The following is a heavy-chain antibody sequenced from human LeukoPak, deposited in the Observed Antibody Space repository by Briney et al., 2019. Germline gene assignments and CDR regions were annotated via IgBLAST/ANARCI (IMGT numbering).Heavy chain of an antibody. V-gene: IGHV1-18*01. CDR3: ATTSSFLADYYDSSGYYYFQH. CDR2: ISAYNGNT. CDR1: GYTFTSYG. Sequence: ASVKVSCKASGYTFTSYGISWVRQVPGQGLEWMGWISAYNGNTNYAQKLQGRVTMTTDTSTSTAYMELRSLRSDDTAVYYCATTSSFLADYYDSSGYYYFQHWGQGTLVTVSS. J-gene: IGHJ1*01. D-gene: IGHD3-22*01.